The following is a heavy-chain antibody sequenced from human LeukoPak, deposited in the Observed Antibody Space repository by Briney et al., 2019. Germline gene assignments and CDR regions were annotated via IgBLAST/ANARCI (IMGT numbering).Heavy chain of an antibody. J-gene: IGHJ4*02. D-gene: IGHD1-26*01. V-gene: IGHV4-34*01. CDR3: ARVNGSGSYAWPDY. CDR2: INHGGST. CDR1: GGSFIGYY. Sequence: SPTLSLTCAVYGGSFIGYYWSWIRRPPRKGLWWVVGINHGGSTNYNPSLKSRVTISVDTSKNQFSLKLSPVTAPDTAVYYGARVNGSGSYAWPDYWGQGTLVTVSS.